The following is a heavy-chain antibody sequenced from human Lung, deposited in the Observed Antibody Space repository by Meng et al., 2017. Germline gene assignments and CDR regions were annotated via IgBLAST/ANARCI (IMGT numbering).Heavy chain of an antibody. J-gene: IGHJ5*02. V-gene: IGHV1-2*02. CDR1: GYTFTGYY. CDR2: INPNSGGT. D-gene: IGHD7-27*01. Sequence: SVKVSCKASGYTFTGYYMHWVRQAPGQGLEWMGWINPNSGGTNYAQKFQGRVTMTRDTSISTAYMELSRLRSDDTAVYYCARGVNWGSGQNWFDPWGQGTLVTVSS. CDR3: ARGVNWGSGQNWFDP.